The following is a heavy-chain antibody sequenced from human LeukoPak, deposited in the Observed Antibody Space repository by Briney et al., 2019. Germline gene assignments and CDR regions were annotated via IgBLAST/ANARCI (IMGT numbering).Heavy chain of an antibody. CDR3: AKDGLDYYDSSGYSDDYFDY. D-gene: IGHD3-22*01. CDR2: ISGSGGST. J-gene: IGHJ4*02. V-gene: IGHV3-23*01. CDR1: GFTFSSYG. Sequence: GGSLRLSCAASGFTFSSYGMSWVRQAPGKGLEWVSAISGSGGSTYYADSVKGRFTISRDNSKNTLYLQMNSLRAEDTAVYYCAKDGLDYYDSSGYSDDYFDYWGQGTLVTVSS.